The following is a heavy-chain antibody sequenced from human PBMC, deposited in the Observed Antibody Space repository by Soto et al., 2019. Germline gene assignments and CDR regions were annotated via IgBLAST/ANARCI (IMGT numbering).Heavy chain of an antibody. V-gene: IGHV3-23*01. J-gene: IGHJ4*02. Sequence: EVQLLESGGGLVQPGGSLRLSCAASGFTFSSYAMSWVRQAPGKGLEWVSGISDSGGSTYYSDAVKGRFTNSRDNSKNPLYLQMNSLRAEDTAVYYCANGCGGTCYSRIHYWGQGTLVTVSS. D-gene: IGHD2-15*01. CDR3: ANGCGGTCYSRIHY. CDR2: ISDSGGST. CDR1: GFTFSSYA.